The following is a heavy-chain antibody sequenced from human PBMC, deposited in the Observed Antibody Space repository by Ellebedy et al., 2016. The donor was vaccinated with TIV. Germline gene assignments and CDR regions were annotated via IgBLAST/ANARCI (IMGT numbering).Heavy chain of an antibody. CDR2: INGDGTSI. V-gene: IGHV3-74*03. D-gene: IGHD3-3*01. J-gene: IGHJ6*02. CDR1: GFTFSIYW. CDR3: ARESGYYGMDV. Sequence: GESLKISXAASGFTFSIYWLHLVRHVPGKGPVWVSSINGDGTSITYADSVKGRFTIYRDNAKNTLYVQMKSLSAEDTAVYYCARESGYYGMDVWGQGTTVTVSS.